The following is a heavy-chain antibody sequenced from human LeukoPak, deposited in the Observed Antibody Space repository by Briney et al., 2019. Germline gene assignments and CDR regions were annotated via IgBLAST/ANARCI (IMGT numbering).Heavy chain of an antibody. D-gene: IGHD3-3*01. V-gene: IGHV4-61*02. CDR1: GGSISSGSYY. J-gene: IGHJ4*02. CDR3: AREGYDFWSGYRDFDY. CDR2: IYTSGST. Sequence: PSQTLSLTCTVSGGSISSGSYYWSWIRQPAGKGLEWIGRIYTSGSTNYNPSLKSRVTISVDTSKNPFSLKLSSVTAADTAVYYCAREGYDFWSGYRDFDYWGQGTLVTVSS.